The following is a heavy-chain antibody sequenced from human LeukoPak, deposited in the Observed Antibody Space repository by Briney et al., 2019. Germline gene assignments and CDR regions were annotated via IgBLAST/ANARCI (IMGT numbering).Heavy chain of an antibody. D-gene: IGHD3-3*01. CDR2: IRYDGSNK. Sequence: GGSLRLSCAASGFTFSSYGMHWVRQAPGKGLEWVAFIRYDGSNKYYADSVKGRFTISRDNSKNTLYLQMNSLRAEDTAVYYCANGIANYDFWSGPEWFGPWGQGTLVTVSS. V-gene: IGHV3-30*02. CDR1: GFTFSSYG. CDR3: ANGIANYDFWSGPEWFGP. J-gene: IGHJ5*02.